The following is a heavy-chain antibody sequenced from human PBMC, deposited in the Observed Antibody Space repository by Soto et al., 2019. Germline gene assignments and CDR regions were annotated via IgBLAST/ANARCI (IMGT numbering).Heavy chain of an antibody. D-gene: IGHD6-19*01. V-gene: IGHV3-23*01. CDR1: GFAFSNYA. CDR3: ASGGSGWYPFDY. Sequence: GGSLRLSCAASGFAFSNYAMSWVRQSPGKGLEWISSLTGGGDNPHYAESVKGRFTISRDNSKSTLFLQINSLSDGDTAVYYCASGGSGWYPFDYWGQGTLVTVSS. CDR2: LTGGGDNP. J-gene: IGHJ4*02.